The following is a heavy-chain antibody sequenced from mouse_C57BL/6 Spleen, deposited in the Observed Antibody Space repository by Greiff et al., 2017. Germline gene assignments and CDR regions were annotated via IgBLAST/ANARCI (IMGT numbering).Heavy chain of an antibody. CDR1: GYTFTSYW. CDR2: IDPSDSYT. V-gene: IGHV1-50*01. Sequence: QVQLQQSGAELVKPGASVKLSCKASGYTFTSYWMQWVKQRPGQGLEWIGEIDPSDSYTNYNQKFKGKATLTVDTSSSTAYMQLSSLTSEDSAVYYCAIYYYGSSPLDYWGQGTTLTVSS. J-gene: IGHJ2*01. CDR3: AIYYYGSSPLDY. D-gene: IGHD1-1*01.